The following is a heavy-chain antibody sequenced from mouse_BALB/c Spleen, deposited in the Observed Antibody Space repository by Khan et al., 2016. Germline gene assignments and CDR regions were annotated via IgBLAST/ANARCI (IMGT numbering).Heavy chain of an antibody. CDR3: ARYDYDY. J-gene: IGHJ2*01. V-gene: IGHV1-7*01. CDR2: INPSTGYT. Sequence: QVQLQQSGAELAKPGASVKMSCKASGYTFTSYWMHWVKQRPGQGLEWIGYINPSTGYTEYNQKFKDKATLTADKSSSTAYMQLSSLTSEDSAVXYCARYDYDYWGQGTTLTVSS. CDR1: GYTFTSYW. D-gene: IGHD2-4*01.